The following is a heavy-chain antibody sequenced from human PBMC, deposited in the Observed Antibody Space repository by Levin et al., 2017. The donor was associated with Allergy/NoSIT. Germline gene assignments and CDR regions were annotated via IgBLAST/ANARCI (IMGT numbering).Heavy chain of an antibody. Sequence: GGSLRLSCAASGFTFSSYAMHWVRQAPGKGLEWVAVISYDGSNKYYADSVKGRFTISRDNSKNTLYLQMNSLRAEDTAVYYCARVDGWELYDAFDIWGQGTMVTVSS. CDR1: GFTFSSYA. CDR3: ARVDGWELYDAFDI. CDR2: ISYDGSNK. V-gene: IGHV3-30-3*01. D-gene: IGHD1-26*01. J-gene: IGHJ3*02.